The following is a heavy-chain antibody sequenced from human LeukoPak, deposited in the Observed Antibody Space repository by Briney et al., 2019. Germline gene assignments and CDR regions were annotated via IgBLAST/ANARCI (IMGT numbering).Heavy chain of an antibody. CDR2: IYYSGST. J-gene: IGHJ4*02. D-gene: IGHD6-6*01. CDR3: AMYSSSSTTYYYFDY. Sequence: SETLSLTCAVSGGSISSSNWWSWIRQPPGKGLEWIGYIYYSGSTNYNPSLKSRVTISVDTSKNQFSLKLSSVTAADTAVYYCAMYSSSSTTYYYFDYWGQGTLVTVSS. V-gene: IGHV4-61*01. CDR1: GGSISSSNW.